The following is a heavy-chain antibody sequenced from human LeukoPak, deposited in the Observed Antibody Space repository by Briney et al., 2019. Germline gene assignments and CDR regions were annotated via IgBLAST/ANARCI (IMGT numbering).Heavy chain of an antibody. CDR1: GYSFDNYD. CDR2: INPNSGGT. Sequence: ASVKVSCKASGYSFDNYDLTWVRQAPGQGLEWMGWINPNSGGTNYAQKFQGRVTVTRDTSISTAYMELSRLRSDDTAVYYCARVYGYCSSTSCYFDWFDPWGQGTLVTVSS. D-gene: IGHD2-2*03. V-gene: IGHV1-2*02. CDR3: ARVYGYCSSTSCYFDWFDP. J-gene: IGHJ5*02.